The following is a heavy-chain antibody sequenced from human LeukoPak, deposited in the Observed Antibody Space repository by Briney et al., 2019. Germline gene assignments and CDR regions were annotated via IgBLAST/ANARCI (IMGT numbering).Heavy chain of an antibody. D-gene: IGHD3-22*01. CDR3: AKDTGYYYDSSGYSQFDY. Sequence: PGRSLRLSCAASGFTFDDYAMHWVRHAPGKGLEWVSGICWNSGSIGYADSVKGRFTISRDNAKNSLYLQMNSLRAEDTALYYCAKDTGYYYDSSGYSQFDYWGQGTLVTVSS. V-gene: IGHV3-9*01. CDR1: GFTFDDYA. CDR2: ICWNSGSI. J-gene: IGHJ4*02.